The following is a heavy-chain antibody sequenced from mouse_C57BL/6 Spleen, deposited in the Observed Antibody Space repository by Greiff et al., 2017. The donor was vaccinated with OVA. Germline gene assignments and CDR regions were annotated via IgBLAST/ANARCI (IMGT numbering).Heavy chain of an antibody. CDR3: ARSHYYGSSYEYFDY. CDR1: GYTFTSYW. D-gene: IGHD1-1*01. CDR2: IDPSDSYT. Sequence: VQLQQSGAELMKPGASVKLSCKASGYTFTSYWMHWVKQRPGQGLEWIGEIDPSDSYTNYNQKFKGKSTLTVDKSSSTAYMQLSSLTSEDSAVYYCARSHYYGSSYEYFDYWGQGTTLTVSS. J-gene: IGHJ2*01. V-gene: IGHV1-69*01.